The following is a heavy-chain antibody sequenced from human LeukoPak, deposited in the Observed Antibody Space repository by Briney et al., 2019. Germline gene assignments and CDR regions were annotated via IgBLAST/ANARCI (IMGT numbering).Heavy chain of an antibody. J-gene: IGHJ4*02. CDR3: ARGLSAMVH. Sequence: PSETLSLTCAVYGGSFSGYYWSWIRQPPGKGLEWIGEINHSGSTNYNPSLKSRVTISVDTSKNQFSLKLTSVTAADTAVYYCARGLSAMVHWGQGTLVTVSS. V-gene: IGHV4-34*01. D-gene: IGHD2-2*01. CDR2: INHSGST. CDR1: GGSFSGYY.